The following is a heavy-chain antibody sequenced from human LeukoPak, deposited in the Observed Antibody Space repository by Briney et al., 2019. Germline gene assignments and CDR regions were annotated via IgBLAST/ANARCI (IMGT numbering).Heavy chain of an antibody. CDR2: ISYDGSNK. Sequence: GRSLRLSCAASGFTFSSYAMHWVRQAPGKGLEWVAVISYDGSNKYYADSVKGRFTISRDNSKNTLYPQMNSLRAEDTAVYYCAREYYGSGSYTRSLDYWGQGTLVTVSS. J-gene: IGHJ4*02. D-gene: IGHD3-10*01. V-gene: IGHV3-30*04. CDR3: AREYYGSGSYTRSLDY. CDR1: GFTFSSYA.